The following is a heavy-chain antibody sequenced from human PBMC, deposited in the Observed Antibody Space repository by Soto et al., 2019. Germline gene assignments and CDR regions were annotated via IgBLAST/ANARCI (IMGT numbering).Heavy chain of an antibody. CDR2: IIPIFGTA. Sequence: GASVKVSCKASGGTLSIYAISWVRQAPGQGLEWMGGIIPIFGTANYAQKFQGRVTITADESPSTAYMELSSLRSEDTDVYYCAKLGIGWSSWYYFDYCGQGTLVTVSS. CDR1: GGTLSIYA. J-gene: IGHJ4*02. V-gene: IGHV1-69*13. CDR3: AKLGIGWSSWYYFDY. D-gene: IGHD6-13*01.